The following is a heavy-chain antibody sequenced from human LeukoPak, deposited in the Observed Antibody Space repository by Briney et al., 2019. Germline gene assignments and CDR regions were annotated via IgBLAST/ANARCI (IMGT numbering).Heavy chain of an antibody. J-gene: IGHJ4*02. Sequence: GGSLRLSCAASGFTVSSNYMSWVRQAPGKGLEWVSVIYSGGSTYHADSVKGRFTISRDNSKNTLYLQMNSLRAEDTAVYYCARDNYDSSGRPDYWGQGTLVTVSS. CDR2: IYSGGST. CDR1: GFTVSSNY. D-gene: IGHD3-22*01. V-gene: IGHV3-66*01. CDR3: ARDNYDSSGRPDY.